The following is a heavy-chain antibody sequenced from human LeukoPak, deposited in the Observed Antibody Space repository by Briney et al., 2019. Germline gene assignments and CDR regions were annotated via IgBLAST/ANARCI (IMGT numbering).Heavy chain of an antibody. V-gene: IGHV3-21*01. CDR1: GFTFSSYT. D-gene: IGHD3-16*02. J-gene: IGHJ3*02. CDR2: ISSSSSYI. Sequence: WGSLRLSCAASGFTFSSYTMNWVRQAPGKGLEWVSSISSSSSYIYYADSMKGRFTISRDNSKNTLYLQMNSLRAEDTAVYYCARDPSYRGADAFDIWGQGTMVTVSS. CDR3: ARDPSYRGADAFDI.